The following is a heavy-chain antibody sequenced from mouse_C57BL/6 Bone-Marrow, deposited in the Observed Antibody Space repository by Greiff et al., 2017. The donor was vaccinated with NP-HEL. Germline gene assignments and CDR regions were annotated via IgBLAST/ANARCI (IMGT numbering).Heavy chain of an antibody. CDR3: AVYYFDY. Sequence: QVQLKQPGAELVRPGTSVKLSCKASGYTFTSYWMHWVKQRPGQGLEWIGVIDPSDSYTNYNQKFKGKATLTVDTSSSTAYMQLSSLTSEDSAVYYCAVYYFDYWGQGTTLTVSS. V-gene: IGHV1-59*01. J-gene: IGHJ2*01. CDR2: IDPSDSYT. CDR1: GYTFTSYW.